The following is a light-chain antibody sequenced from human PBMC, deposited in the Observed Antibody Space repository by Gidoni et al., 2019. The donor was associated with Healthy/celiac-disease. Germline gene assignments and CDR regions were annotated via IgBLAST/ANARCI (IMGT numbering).Light chain of an antibody. CDR1: NSGSKS. Sequence: SYVLTQPPSVSVAPGKTARITCGGNNSGSKSVHWYQQKPGQAPVLVIYYDSDRPSGIPERFSGSNSGNTATLTISRVEAGDEADYYCQVWDSSSDHPEGVVFGGGTKLTVL. J-gene: IGLJ2*01. V-gene: IGLV3-21*04. CDR3: QVWDSSSDHPEGVV. CDR2: YDS.